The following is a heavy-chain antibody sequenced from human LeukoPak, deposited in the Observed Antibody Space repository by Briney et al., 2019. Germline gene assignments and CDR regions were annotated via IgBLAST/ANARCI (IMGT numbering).Heavy chain of an antibody. CDR3: ARSFVEMATIISEDFDY. D-gene: IGHD5-24*01. CDR2: ISWNSGSI. Sequence: GGSLRLSCAASGFTFDDYAMHWVRQAPGKGLEWVAGISWNSGSIGYADSVKGRFTISRDNAKNSLYLQMNSLRAEDTAVYYCARSFVEMATIISEDFDYWGQGTLVTASS. J-gene: IGHJ4*02. CDR1: GFTFDDYA. V-gene: IGHV3-9*01.